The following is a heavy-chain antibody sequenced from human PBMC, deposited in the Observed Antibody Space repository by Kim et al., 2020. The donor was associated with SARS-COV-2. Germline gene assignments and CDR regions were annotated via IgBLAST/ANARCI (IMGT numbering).Heavy chain of an antibody. D-gene: IGHD3-3*01. J-gene: IGHJ4*02. CDR3: ARRYYDFWSGYYGSEDY. Sequence: LKSRVTISVDTSKNQFSLKLSSVTAADTAVYYCARRYYDFWSGYYGSEDYWGQGTLVTVSS. V-gene: IGHV4-39*01.